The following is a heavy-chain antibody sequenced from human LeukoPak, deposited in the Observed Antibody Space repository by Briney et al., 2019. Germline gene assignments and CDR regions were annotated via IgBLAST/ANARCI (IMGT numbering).Heavy chain of an antibody. D-gene: IGHD6-13*01. CDR2: INPSGGST. CDR3: ARCIAAAADFDY. V-gene: IGHV1-46*01. CDR1: GYTFTSYY. J-gene: IGHJ4*02. Sequence: GASVKVSCKASGYTFTSYYMHWVRQAPGQGLEWMGIINPSGGSTSHAQKFQGRVTMTRDTSTSTVYMELSSLRSEDTAVYYCARCIAAAADFDYWGQGTLVTVSS.